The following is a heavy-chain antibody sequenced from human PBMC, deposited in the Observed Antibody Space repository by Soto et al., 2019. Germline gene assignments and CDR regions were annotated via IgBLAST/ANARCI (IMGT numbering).Heavy chain of an antibody. Sequence: PGGSLRLSCAGSGFTFGDSYMIWIRQAPGKGLEWLSYISPGSRYPAYADSVKGRFTISRDNARRSLFLQMTSLTAEDTAMYYCVRGGGGGLFDPWGQGTMVTVS. D-gene: IGHD2-15*01. CDR3: VRGGGGGLFDP. CDR2: ISPGSRYP. V-gene: IGHV3-11*06. CDR1: GFTFGDSY. J-gene: IGHJ5*02.